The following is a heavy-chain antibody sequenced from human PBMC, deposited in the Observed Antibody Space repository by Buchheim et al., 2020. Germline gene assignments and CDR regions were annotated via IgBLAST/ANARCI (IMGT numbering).Heavy chain of an antibody. CDR3: ARAVNIYGLVHFDY. J-gene: IGHJ4*02. D-gene: IGHD5-18*01. Sequence: QVQLVESGGGVVQPGRSLTLSCAASGFSFSNFAMHWVRQAPGKGLEWVAVISYDGSNKFYADSVKGRFTISRDNSKNTLYLQMNTLRAEDTAVHYCARAVNIYGLVHFDYWGLGT. CDR1: GFSFSNFA. CDR2: ISYDGSNK. V-gene: IGHV3-30-3*01.